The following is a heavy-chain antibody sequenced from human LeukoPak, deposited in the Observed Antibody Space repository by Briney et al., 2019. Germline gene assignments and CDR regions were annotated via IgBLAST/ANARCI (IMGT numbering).Heavy chain of an antibody. Sequence: GGSLRLSCAASGFTFSSYAMSRVRQAPGKGLEWVSAISGSGGSTYYADSVKGRFTISRDNSKNTLYLQMNSLRAEDTAVYYCAKHVLLWFGELSRFDYWGQGTLVTVSS. CDR3: AKHVLLWFGELSRFDY. V-gene: IGHV3-23*01. J-gene: IGHJ4*02. D-gene: IGHD3-10*01. CDR1: GFTFSSYA. CDR2: ISGSGGST.